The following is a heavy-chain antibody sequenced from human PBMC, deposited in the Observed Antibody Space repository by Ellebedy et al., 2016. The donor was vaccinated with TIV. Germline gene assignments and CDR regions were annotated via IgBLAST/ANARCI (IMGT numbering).Heavy chain of an antibody. J-gene: IGHJ4*02. CDR2: IYYSGNT. Sequence: SETLSLTXTVSGGSISSSSYYWGWIRQPPGKGLEWIGSIYYSGNTYYNPSLKSRVTMSLDTSKNQFSLKLTSVTAADTAVYYCARDELGYTSAAGVDHWGQGTLVTVSS. CDR1: GGSISSSSYY. CDR3: ARDELGYTSAAGVDH. D-gene: IGHD6-13*01. V-gene: IGHV4-39*07.